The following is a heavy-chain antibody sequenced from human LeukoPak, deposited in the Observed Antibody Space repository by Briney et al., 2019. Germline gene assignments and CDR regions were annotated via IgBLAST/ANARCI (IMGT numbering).Heavy chain of an antibody. Sequence: SETLSLTCAVSADSFSSHYWTWIRQPPGKGLEWIGYIYTSGSTNYNPSLKSRVTISADTSRNQFSLKLTSVTAADTAVYYCARNGHMDVWGKGTTVTVSS. V-gene: IGHV4-4*09. CDR1: ADSFSSHY. CDR3: ARNGHMDV. J-gene: IGHJ6*03. CDR2: IYTSGST.